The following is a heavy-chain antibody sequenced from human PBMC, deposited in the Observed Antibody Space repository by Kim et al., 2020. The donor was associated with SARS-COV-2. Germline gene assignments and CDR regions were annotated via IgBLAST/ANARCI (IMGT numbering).Heavy chain of an antibody. D-gene: IGHD2-2*01. CDR2: INPSGGGT. CDR3: ARRSCSSSSCYYDY. Sequence: ASVKVSCKASGYTFISYYMHWVRQAPGQGLEWVGIINPSGGGTSYAEKFQGRVTLTRDTSTSTVYMELSSLRSEDTAVYYCARRSCSSSSCYYDYWGQGTLVTVSS. J-gene: IGHJ4*02. V-gene: IGHV1-46*01. CDR1: GYTFISYY.